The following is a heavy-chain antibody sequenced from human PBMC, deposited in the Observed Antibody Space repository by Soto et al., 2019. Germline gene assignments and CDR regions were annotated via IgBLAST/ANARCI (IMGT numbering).Heavy chain of an antibody. Sequence: GESLKISCKISGKAFTSFWVVWVRQMPGRGLEWMGNIYPGDSDTRYTPPFQGQVTISADKSTNTAYLQWHSLQASDTALYYCAKQDDRGALEIWGQGTKVTVS. J-gene: IGHJ3*02. D-gene: IGHD3-22*01. CDR1: GKAFTSFW. V-gene: IGHV5-51*01. CDR3: AKQDDRGALEI. CDR2: IYPGDSDT.